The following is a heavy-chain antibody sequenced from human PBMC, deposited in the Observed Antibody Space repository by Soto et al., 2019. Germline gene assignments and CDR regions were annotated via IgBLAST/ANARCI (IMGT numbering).Heavy chain of an antibody. D-gene: IGHD6-6*01. CDR2: INHSGST. CDR3: ARVKQLAPLGFDP. V-gene: IGHV4-34*01. Sequence: SETLSLTCAVYGGSFSGYYWSWIRQPPGKGLEWIGEINHSGSTNYNPSLKSRVTISVDTSKNQFSLKLSSVTAADTAVYYCARVKQLAPLGFDPWGQGTLVTVSS. J-gene: IGHJ5*02. CDR1: GGSFSGYY.